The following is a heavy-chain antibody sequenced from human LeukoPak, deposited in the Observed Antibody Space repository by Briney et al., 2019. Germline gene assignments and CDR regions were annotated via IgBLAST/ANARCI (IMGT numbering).Heavy chain of an antibody. J-gene: IGHJ4*02. CDR1: GFTFSSYV. CDR3: TRNVLGYGDWDI. Sequence: GGSLRLSCAASGFTFSSYVMHWVRQAPGKGLEWVAVISYDGSNKYYADSVKGRFTISRDNSKNTLYLQMNSLRADDTAIYYCTRNVLGYGDWDIWGQGTLVTVSS. V-gene: IGHV3-30-3*01. CDR2: ISYDGSNK. D-gene: IGHD4-17*01.